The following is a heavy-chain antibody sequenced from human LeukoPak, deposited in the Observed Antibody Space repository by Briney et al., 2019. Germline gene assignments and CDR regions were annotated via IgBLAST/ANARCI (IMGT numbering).Heavy chain of an antibody. Sequence: PSETLSLTCAVSGYSISSGYYWGWIRQPPGKGLEWIGSIYHSGSTYYNPSLKSRVTISVDTSKNRFSLKLISVTAADTAVYFCARALTSGWYSGKYYWGQGTLVTVSS. CDR2: IYHSGST. V-gene: IGHV4-38-2*01. CDR1: GYSISSGYY. CDR3: ARALTSGWYSGKYY. J-gene: IGHJ4*02. D-gene: IGHD6-19*01.